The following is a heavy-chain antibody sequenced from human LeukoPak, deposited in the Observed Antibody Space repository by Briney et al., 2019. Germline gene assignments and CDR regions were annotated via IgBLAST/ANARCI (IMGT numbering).Heavy chain of an antibody. CDR3: ATSKDTAGGPY. V-gene: IGHV3-7*01. Sequence: GGSLRLSCTASGFTFTDYWMTWVRQAPGQGLEWLANIRQDGGATFYGGSVKGRFTISRDNAKNSLFLQMNSLRAEDTAVYYCATSKDTAGGPYWGQGTPVTVSS. D-gene: IGHD6-13*01. CDR2: IRQDGGAT. J-gene: IGHJ4*02. CDR1: GFTFTDYW.